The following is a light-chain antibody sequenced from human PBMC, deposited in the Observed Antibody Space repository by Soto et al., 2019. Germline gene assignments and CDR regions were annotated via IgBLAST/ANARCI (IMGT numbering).Light chain of an antibody. V-gene: IGLV2-14*03. CDR1: RSDVGGYKF. Sequence: QSALTQPASVSGSPGQSITISCTGSRSDVGGYKFVSWYQQHPGKAPKLIIYDVSDRPSGVSNRFSGSKSGSMASLTIAGLQPEDEADYYCSSYTSISTVLFGGGTKLTVL. CDR3: SSYTSISTVL. CDR2: DVS. J-gene: IGLJ3*02.